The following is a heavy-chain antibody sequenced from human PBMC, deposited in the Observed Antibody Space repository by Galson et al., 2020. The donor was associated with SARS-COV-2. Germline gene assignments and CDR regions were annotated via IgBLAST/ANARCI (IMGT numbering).Heavy chain of an antibody. D-gene: IGHD6-13*01. CDR3: ARHLRYSSHDY. Sequence: ETSETLSLTCSVSGGSITGDSYYWGWIRQPPGKGLEWIGSIYYSGSTYYNPSLKSRVTMIVDTSKKQFSLKLNSVSASDTAVYYCARHLRYSSHDYWGQGTLVTVSS. J-gene: IGHJ4*02. V-gene: IGHV4-39*01. CDR1: GGSITGDSYY. CDR2: IYYSGST.